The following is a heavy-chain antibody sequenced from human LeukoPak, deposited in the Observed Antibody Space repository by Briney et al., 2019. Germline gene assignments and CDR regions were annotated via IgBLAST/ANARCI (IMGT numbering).Heavy chain of an antibody. CDR2: IIPILGIA. CDR3: ASGGVATIPYA. J-gene: IGHJ5*02. CDR1: GGTFSSYT. Sequence: SVKVSCKASGGTFSSYTISWVRQAPGQGLEGMGRIIPILGIANYAQKFQGRVTITADKSTSTAYMELSSLRSEDTAVYYCASGGVATIPYAWGQGTLVTVSS. D-gene: IGHD5-12*01. V-gene: IGHV1-69*02.